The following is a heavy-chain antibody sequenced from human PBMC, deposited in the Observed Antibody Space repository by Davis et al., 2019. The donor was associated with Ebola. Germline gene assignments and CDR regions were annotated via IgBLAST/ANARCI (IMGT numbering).Heavy chain of an antibody. J-gene: IGHJ6*02. CDR2: TSYDGSYK. CDR3: ARANDDGMDV. Sequence: PGGSLRLSCAASGFTFSRSGMHWVRQAPGKGLEWVAFTSYDGSYKYYADSVKGRFTISRDNSKNTLYLQMNSLRAEDTAVYYCARANDDGMDVWGQGTTVTVSS. V-gene: IGHV3-30*03. CDR1: GFTFSRSG. D-gene: IGHD3-16*01.